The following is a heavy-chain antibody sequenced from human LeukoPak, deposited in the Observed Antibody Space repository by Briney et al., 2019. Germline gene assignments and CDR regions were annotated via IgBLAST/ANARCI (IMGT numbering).Heavy chain of an antibody. J-gene: IGHJ5*02. D-gene: IGHD3-22*01. CDR2: IIPIFGTA. CDR1: GGTFSSYA. CDR3: ARGKENYYDSSWFDP. Sequence: SVKVSCKASGGTFSSYAISWVRQAPGQGLEWMGGIIPIFGTANYAQKFQGRVTITADESTSTAYMELSSLRSEDTAVYYCARGKENYYDSSWFDPWGQGTLVTVS. V-gene: IGHV1-69*01.